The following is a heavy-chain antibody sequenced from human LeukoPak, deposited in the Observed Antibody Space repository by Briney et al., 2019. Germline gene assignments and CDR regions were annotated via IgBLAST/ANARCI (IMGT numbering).Heavy chain of an antibody. J-gene: IGHJ4*02. V-gene: IGHV3-11*01. CDR3: ARDHDSSGYYYMD. CDR1: GFSFSDYY. Sequence: GGSLRLSCAASGFSFSDYYMSWIRQAPGKGLEWVSHVSSSRSTIYYADSVKGRFTISRDNAKNSLYLQMHSLRAEDTAVYYCARDHDSSGYYYMDWGQGTLVTVSA. CDR2: VSSSRSTI. D-gene: IGHD3-22*01.